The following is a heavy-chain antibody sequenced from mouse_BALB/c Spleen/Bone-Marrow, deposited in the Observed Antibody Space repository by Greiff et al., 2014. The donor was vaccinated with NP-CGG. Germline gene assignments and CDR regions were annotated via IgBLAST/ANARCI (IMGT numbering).Heavy chain of an antibody. J-gene: IGHJ1*01. Sequence: EVQLQQSGAELVKPGASVKLSCTASGFNIKDTYMHWVKQRPEQGLEWIGRIDPANGNTKYDPKFQGKATITADTSSNTAYLQLSSLTSEDTAAYYCATMITDWYFDVWGAGTTVTVSS. CDR2: IDPANGNT. V-gene: IGHV14-3*02. CDR1: GFNIKDTY. D-gene: IGHD2-4*01. CDR3: ATMITDWYFDV.